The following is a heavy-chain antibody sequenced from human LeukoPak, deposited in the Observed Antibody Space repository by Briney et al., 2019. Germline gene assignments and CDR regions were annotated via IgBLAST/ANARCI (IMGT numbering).Heavy chain of an antibody. CDR2: ISYDGSNK. CDR3: ARGGSSWDFAFDI. CDR1: GFTFSSYG. V-gene: IGHV3-30*03. Sequence: HAGGSLRLSCAASGFTFSSYGMHWVRQAPGKGLEWVAVISYDGSNKYYADSVKGRFTISRDNSRNTLYLQMNSLRTEDTAMYYCARGGSSWDFAFDIWGQGTMVTVSS. J-gene: IGHJ3*02. D-gene: IGHD6-13*01.